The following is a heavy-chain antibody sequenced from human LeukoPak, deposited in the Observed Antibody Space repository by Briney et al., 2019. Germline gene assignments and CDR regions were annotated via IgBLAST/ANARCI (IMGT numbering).Heavy chain of an antibody. Sequence: PGRSLRLSCAASGFTFSSYAMHWVRQAPGKGLERVSYISSSGSTIYYADPVKGRFTISRDNAKNSLYLQMNSLRAEDTAVYYCARDRYSGSYRSAWDYWGQGTLVTVSS. D-gene: IGHD1-26*01. V-gene: IGHV3-48*03. J-gene: IGHJ4*02. CDR1: GFTFSSYA. CDR2: ISSSGSTI. CDR3: ARDRYSGSYRSAWDY.